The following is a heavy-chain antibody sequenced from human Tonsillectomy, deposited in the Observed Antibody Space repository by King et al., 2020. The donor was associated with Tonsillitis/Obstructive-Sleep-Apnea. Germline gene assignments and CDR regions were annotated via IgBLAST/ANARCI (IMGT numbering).Heavy chain of an antibody. CDR1: GGSISSYY. J-gene: IGHJ3*02. V-gene: IGHV4-59*01. CDR3: AREALDAFDI. CDR2: IYYSGST. Sequence: LQLQESGPGLVKPSETLSLTCTVSGGSISSYYWSWIRQPPGKGLEWIGYIYYSGSTNYNPSLKSRVTISVDTSKNQFSLKLSSVTAADTAVYYCAREALDAFDIWGQGIMVTVSS.